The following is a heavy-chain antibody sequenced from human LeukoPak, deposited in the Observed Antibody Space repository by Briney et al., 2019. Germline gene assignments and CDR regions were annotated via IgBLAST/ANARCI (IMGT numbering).Heavy chain of an antibody. Sequence: AASVRVSCKASGYTFTSYDINWVRQATGQGLEWMGWMNPNSGNTGCAQKFQGRVTMTRNTSISTAYMELSSLGSEDTAVYYCARGYCSSTSCYRGKFYYYYYMDVWGKGTTVTVSS. CDR1: GYTFTSYD. J-gene: IGHJ6*03. CDR3: ARGYCSSTSCYRGKFYYYYYMDV. D-gene: IGHD2-2*02. CDR2: MNPNSGNT. V-gene: IGHV1-8*01.